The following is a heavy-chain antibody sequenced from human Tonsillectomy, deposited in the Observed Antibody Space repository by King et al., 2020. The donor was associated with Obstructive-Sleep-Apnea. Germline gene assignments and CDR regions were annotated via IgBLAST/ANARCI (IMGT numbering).Heavy chain of an antibody. CDR3: AKSYYYGSGSYEAFRTTQIYYFDY. V-gene: IGHV3-23*04. J-gene: IGHJ4*02. CDR1: GFTFSSYA. CDR2: ISGSGGST. Sequence: DVQLVESGGGLVQPGGSLRLSCAASGFTFSSYAMSWVRQAPGKGLEWVSAISGSGGSTYYADSVKGRLTISRDNSKNTLYLQMNILRAEDTAVYYCAKSYYYGSGSYEAFRTTQIYYFDYWGQGTLVTVSS. D-gene: IGHD3-10*01.